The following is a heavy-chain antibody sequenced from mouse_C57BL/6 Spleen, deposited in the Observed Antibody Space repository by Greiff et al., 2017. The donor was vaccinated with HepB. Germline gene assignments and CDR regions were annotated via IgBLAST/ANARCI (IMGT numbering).Heavy chain of an antibody. CDR3: ARDSSGFWFAY. V-gene: IGHV1-72*01. CDR2: IDPNSGGT. CDR1: GYTFTSYW. D-gene: IGHD3-2*02. Sequence: QVQLKQPGAELVKPGASVKLSCKASGYTFTSYWMHWVKQRPGRGLEWIGRIDPNSGGTKYNEKFKSKATLTVDKPSSTAYMQLSSLTSEDSAVYYCARDSSGFWFAYWGQGTLVTVSA. J-gene: IGHJ3*01.